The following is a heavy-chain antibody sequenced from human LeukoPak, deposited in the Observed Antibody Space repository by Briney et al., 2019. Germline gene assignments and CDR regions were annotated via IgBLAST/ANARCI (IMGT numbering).Heavy chain of an antibody. CDR2: IRGDGNEK. CDR3: MTELLGY. D-gene: IGHD1-14*01. Sequence: GGSLRLSCAASGFSFNAYWMTWVRQAPGKGLEFVANIRGDGNEKYYMDSMKGRLTISRDNAKNSLFLQMSGLRAEDTAVYYCMTELLGYRGQGTLVTVSS. V-gene: IGHV3-7*03. CDR1: GFSFNAYW. J-gene: IGHJ4*02.